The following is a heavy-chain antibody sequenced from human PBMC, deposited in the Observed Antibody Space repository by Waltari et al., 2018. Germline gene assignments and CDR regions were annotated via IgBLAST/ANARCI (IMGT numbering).Heavy chain of an antibody. Sequence: EVQLVESGGGLVAPGESLGLACAGAGFPFSRSSLNWVRQAPGKGREWVSSITTSSSYIYHADSVKGRFTTSRDNARKSLYLQMNSLRAEDTAVYYCARPRGGGWYSEGFDIWGQGTMVTVSS. V-gene: IGHV3-21*02. CDR1: GFPFSRSS. D-gene: IGHD6-19*01. J-gene: IGHJ3*02. CDR3: ARPRGGGWYSEGFDI. CDR2: ITTSSSYI.